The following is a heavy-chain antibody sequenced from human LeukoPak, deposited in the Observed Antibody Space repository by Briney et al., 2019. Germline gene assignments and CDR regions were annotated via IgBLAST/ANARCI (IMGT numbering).Heavy chain of an antibody. J-gene: IGHJ4*02. D-gene: IGHD3-10*01. Sequence: SETLSLTCTVSGGSISSYYWSWIRQPPGKGLEWIGYIYYSGSTNYNPSLKSRVTISVDTSKNQFSLQLNSVTPEDTAVYYCARDNRDVAFDYWGQGTLVTVSS. CDR1: GGSISSYY. V-gene: IGHV4-59*12. CDR2: IYYSGST. CDR3: ARDNRDVAFDY.